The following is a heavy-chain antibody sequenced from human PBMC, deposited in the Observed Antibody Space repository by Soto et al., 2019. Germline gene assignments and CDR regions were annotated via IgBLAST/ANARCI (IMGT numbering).Heavy chain of an antibody. CDR1: GYAFTTYG. Sequence: QVHLVQSGAKVKKPGATVKVSCKGSGYAFTTYGITWVRQAPGQGLEWMGWISAHNGNTNYAQKLQGKVTVTRDTSTSTAYMELRSLRSDDTAVYYCARGGYGDYWGQGALVTVSS. V-gene: IGHV1-18*01. CDR3: ARGGYGDY. CDR2: ISAHNGNT. J-gene: IGHJ4*02. D-gene: IGHD1-1*01.